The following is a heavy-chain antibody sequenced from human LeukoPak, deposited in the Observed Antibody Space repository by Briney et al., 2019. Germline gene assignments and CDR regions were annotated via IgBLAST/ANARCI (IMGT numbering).Heavy chain of an antibody. CDR1: GFTFSSYA. V-gene: IGHV3-20*01. CDR2: ISGSGGST. CDR3: ARFKGEGAHFDY. J-gene: IGHJ4*02. Sequence: GGSLRLSCVVSGFTFSSYAMSWVRQAPGKGLEWVSGISGSGGSTGYADSVKGRFTISRDNAKKSLYLQMHSLRAEDTAFYHCARFKGEGAHFDYWGQGTLVTVSS. D-gene: IGHD1-26*01.